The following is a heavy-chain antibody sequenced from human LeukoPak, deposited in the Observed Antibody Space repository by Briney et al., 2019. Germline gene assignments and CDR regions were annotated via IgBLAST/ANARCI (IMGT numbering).Heavy chain of an antibody. CDR1: GLTFSSYA. J-gene: IGHJ6*02. CDR2: ISGSGSST. D-gene: IGHD6-6*01. V-gene: IGHV3-23*01. Sequence: PGGSLRLSCAASGLTFSSYAMNWVRQAPGKGLEWVSTISGSGSSTYYADSVKGRFTISRDNSKNTLYLQMNSLRVEDTAVYYCAKGLLIKKVSVYGMDVWGQGTTVTVSS. CDR3: AKGLLIKKVSVYGMDV.